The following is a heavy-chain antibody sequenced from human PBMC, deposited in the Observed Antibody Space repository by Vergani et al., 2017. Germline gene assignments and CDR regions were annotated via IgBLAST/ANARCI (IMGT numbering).Heavy chain of an antibody. CDR2: IYYSGST. CDR3: ARGKGYDILTGYYRRLGYYYMDV. J-gene: IGHJ6*03. CDR1: GGSISSSSYY. Sequence: QLQLQESGPGLVKPSETLSLTCTVSGGSISSSSYYWGWIRQPPGKGLEWIGSIYYSGSTYYNPSLKSRVTISVDTSKNQFSLKLSSVTAADTAVYYCARGKGYDILTGYYRRLGYYYMDVWGKGTTVTVSS. V-gene: IGHV4-39*01. D-gene: IGHD3-9*01.